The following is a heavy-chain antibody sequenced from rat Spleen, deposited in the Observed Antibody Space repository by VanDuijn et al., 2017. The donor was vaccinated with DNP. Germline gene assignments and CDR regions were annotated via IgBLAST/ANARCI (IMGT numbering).Heavy chain of an antibody. CDR3: ASGLAPDY. Sequence: VQLIESGPGLVQPSQTLSLTCNVSGFSITRFGVTWVRQPPGKGLEWVASISTGGGNTYYRDSVKGRFTISRDNAKNTQYLQMDSLRSEDTATYYCASGLAPDYWGQGVMVTVSS. CDR2: ISTGGGNT. CDR1: GFSITRFG. V-gene: IGHV5S13*01. J-gene: IGHJ2*01. D-gene: IGHD4-2*01.